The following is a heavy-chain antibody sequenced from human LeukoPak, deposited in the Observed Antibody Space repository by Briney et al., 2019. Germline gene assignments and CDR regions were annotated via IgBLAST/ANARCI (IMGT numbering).Heavy chain of an antibody. Sequence: GGSLRLSCAASGFTFDDYAMHWVRQAPGKGLEWVSLISWDGGSTYYADSVKGRFTISRDNSKNSLYLQMNSLRAEDTALYYCAKDRGRRDGYNMDYWGQGTLVTVSS. CDR1: GFTFDDYA. J-gene: IGHJ4*02. V-gene: IGHV3-43D*04. D-gene: IGHD5-24*01. CDR2: ISWDGGST. CDR3: AKDRGRRDGYNMDY.